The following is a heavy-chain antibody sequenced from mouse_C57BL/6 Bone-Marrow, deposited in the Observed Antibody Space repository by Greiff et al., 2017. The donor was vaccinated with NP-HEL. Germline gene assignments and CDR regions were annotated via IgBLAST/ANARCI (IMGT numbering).Heavy chain of an antibody. CDR3: ARWNPWYFDV. J-gene: IGHJ1*03. Sequence: VQLQESGAELARPGASVKLSCKASGYTFTSYGISWVKQRTGQGLEWIGEIYPRSGNTYYNEKFKGKATLTAGKSSSTAYMELRSLTSEDSAVYFCARWNPWYFDVWGTGTTVTVSS. V-gene: IGHV1-81*01. CDR1: GYTFTSYG. CDR2: IYPRSGNT.